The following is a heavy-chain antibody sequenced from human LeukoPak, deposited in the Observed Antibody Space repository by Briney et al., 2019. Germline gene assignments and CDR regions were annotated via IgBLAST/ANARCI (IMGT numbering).Heavy chain of an antibody. J-gene: IGHJ4*02. CDR3: AKDYGSGWYGIDY. CDR2: ISSSSSTI. Sequence: GGSLRLSCAASGFTFSSYSMNWVRQAPGKGLEWVSYISSSSSTIYYADSVKGRFTISRDNAKNSLYLQMNSLRAEDTAVYYCAKDYGSGWYGIDYWGQGTLVTVSS. D-gene: IGHD6-19*01. V-gene: IGHV3-48*04. CDR1: GFTFSSYS.